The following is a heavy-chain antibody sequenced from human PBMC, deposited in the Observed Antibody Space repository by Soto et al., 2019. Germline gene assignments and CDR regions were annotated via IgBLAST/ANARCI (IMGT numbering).Heavy chain of an antibody. Sequence: ASVKVSCKASGYTFTSYDINWVRQATGQGLEWMGWMNPNSGNTGYAQKFQGRVTMTRNTSISTAYMELSSLRSEDTAVYYCARGQDRLEGYAGDYGMDVWGQGTTVTVSS. CDR1: GYTFTSYD. CDR3: ARGQDRLEGYAGDYGMDV. V-gene: IGHV1-8*01. CDR2: MNPNSGNT. D-gene: IGHD2-15*01. J-gene: IGHJ6*02.